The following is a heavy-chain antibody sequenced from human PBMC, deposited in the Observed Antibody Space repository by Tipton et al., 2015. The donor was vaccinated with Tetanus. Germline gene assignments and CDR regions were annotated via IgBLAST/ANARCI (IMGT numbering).Heavy chain of an antibody. CDR2: ISYKGST. CDR1: GGSISSSSYY. J-gene: IGHJ4*02. V-gene: IGHV4-39*01. D-gene: IGHD3-10*01. CDR3: AGLYYYDSASYPLY. Sequence: TLSLTCIVSGGSISSSSYYWGWIRQPPGKGLEWIGSISYKGSTYYNPSLKSRVTISVDTSKNQFSLSLRSVTAADTAVFYCAGLYYYDSASYPLYWGQGTLVTVSS.